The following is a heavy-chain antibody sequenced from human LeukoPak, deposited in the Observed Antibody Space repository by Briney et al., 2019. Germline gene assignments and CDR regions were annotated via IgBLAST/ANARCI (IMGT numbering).Heavy chain of an antibody. J-gene: IGHJ6*02. CDR3: ATYTHWVAGDV. Sequence: GGSLRLSCAASGFTFSDSWLSWVRQAPGKGLEWVANMNQDGSEKDYVDSVKGRFTISRDNARNSLYLQMGSLRAEDTAVYYCATYTHWVAGDVWGQGTAVTVSS. V-gene: IGHV3-7*01. CDR1: GFTFSDSW. D-gene: IGHD3-16*01. CDR2: MNQDGSEK.